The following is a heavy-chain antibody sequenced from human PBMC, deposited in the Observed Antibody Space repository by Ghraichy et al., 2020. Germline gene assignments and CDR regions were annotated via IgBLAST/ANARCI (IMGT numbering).Heavy chain of an antibody. CDR1: GFTFSSYA. D-gene: IGHD6-19*01. V-gene: IGHV3-23*01. Sequence: GESLNISCAASGFTFSSYAMSWVRQAPGKGLEWVSAISGSGGSTYYADSVKGRFTISRDNSKNTLYLQMNSLRAQDTAVYYCAKGGAYSSGWGPTGRAFDIWGQGTMVTVSS. J-gene: IGHJ3*02. CDR3: AKGGAYSSGWGPTGRAFDI. CDR2: ISGSGGST.